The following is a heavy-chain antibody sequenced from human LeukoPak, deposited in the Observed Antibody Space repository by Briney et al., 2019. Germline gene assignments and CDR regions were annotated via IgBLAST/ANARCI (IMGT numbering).Heavy chain of an antibody. CDR1: GFTFSSYW. V-gene: IGHV3-7*01. Sequence: GGSLRLSCAASGFTFSSYWMSWVRQAPGKGLEWVANIKQDGSEKYYVDSVKGRFTISRDNAKNSLYLQMNSLRAEDTAVYYCARDWEMLRFGEFPGAFDIWGQGTMVTVSS. CDR3: ARDWEMLRFGEFPGAFDI. CDR2: IKQDGSEK. J-gene: IGHJ3*02. D-gene: IGHD3-10*01.